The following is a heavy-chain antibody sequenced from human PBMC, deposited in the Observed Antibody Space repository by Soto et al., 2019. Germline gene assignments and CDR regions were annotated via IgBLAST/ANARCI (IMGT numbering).Heavy chain of an antibody. D-gene: IGHD5-12*01. CDR1: GYTFTSYG. CDR2: ISAYNGNT. J-gene: IGHJ5*02. CDR3: ARASGYDNSNWFDP. V-gene: IGHV1-18*01. Sequence: ASVKVSCKASGYTFTSYGISWVRQAPGQGLEWMGWISAYNGNTNYAQKLQGRVTMTTDTSTSTAYMELRSLRSDDTAVYYCARASGYDNSNWFDPWGQGTLVTVSS.